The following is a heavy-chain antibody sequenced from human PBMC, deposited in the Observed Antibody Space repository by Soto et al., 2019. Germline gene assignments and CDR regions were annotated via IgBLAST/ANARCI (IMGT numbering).Heavy chain of an antibody. CDR3: ARFYGNAFAV. J-gene: IGHJ3*01. Sequence: QLQLQESGPGLVKPSETLSLTCSVSGGSITTSSYNWDWIRPPPGKGLEWIGTIYYDGRTSYNPSLKSQVTISVDTSKNHFALKVNSVTAADTAVYYCARFYGNAFAVWGRRTVVTVSS. CDR1: GGSITTSSYN. D-gene: IGHD3-10*01. V-gene: IGHV4-39*02. CDR2: IYYDGRT.